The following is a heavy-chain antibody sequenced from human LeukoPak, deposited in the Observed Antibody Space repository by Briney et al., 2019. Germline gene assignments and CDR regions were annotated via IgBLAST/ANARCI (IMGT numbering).Heavy chain of an antibody. CDR3: ALKPAYYDSSGSTDY. CDR2: IYYSGST. D-gene: IGHD3-22*01. J-gene: IGHJ4*02. Sequence: SETLSLTCTVSGGSISSSSYYWGWIRQPPGKGLEWIGSIYYSGSTYYNPSLKSRVTISVDTSKNQFSLKLSSVTAADTAVYYCALKPAYYDSSGSTDYWGQVTLVTVSS. V-gene: IGHV4-39*01. CDR1: GGSISSSSYY.